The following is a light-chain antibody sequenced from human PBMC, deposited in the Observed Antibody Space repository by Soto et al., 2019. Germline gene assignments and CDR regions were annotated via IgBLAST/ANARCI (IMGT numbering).Light chain of an antibody. J-gene: IGLJ1*01. V-gene: IGLV2-23*01. CDR1: SSNIGSYNL. Sequence: QSALTQPASVSGSLGQSITISCIGTSSNIGSYNLVSWYQHQPGKAPKIMIFEGSKRPSWVSNRFSGYRSGNTASLTISGLQAEDEADYYCCSFAGTGTQYVFGTGTKLTVL. CDR3: CSFAGTGTQYV. CDR2: EGS.